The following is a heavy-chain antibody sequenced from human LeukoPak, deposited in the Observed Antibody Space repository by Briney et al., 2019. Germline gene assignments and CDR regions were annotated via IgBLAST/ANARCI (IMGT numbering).Heavy chain of an antibody. Sequence: ASVKVSCKASGYTFINYGISWVRQAPGQGLEWMGWIGTNNGLTRYAQTAQGRVTMTTDTSTSTAYMEVRSLRSDDTAVYYCATEVVSSWAFDYWGQGTLVTVSS. CDR3: ATEVVSSWAFDY. V-gene: IGHV1-18*01. D-gene: IGHD6-13*01. CDR1: GYTFINYG. CDR2: IGTNNGLT. J-gene: IGHJ4*02.